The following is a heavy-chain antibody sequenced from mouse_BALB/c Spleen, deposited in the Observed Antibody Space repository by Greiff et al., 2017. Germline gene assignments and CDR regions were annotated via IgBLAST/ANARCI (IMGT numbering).Heavy chain of an antibody. V-gene: IGHV1-7*01. D-gene: IGHD2-2*01. Sequence: VKLMESGAELAKPGASVKMSCKASGYTFTSYWMHWVKQRPGQGLEWIGYINPSTGYTEYNQKFKDKATLTADKSSSTAYMQLSSLTSEDSAVYYCARSLYGCDGAWFAYWGQGTLVTVSA. CDR3: ARSLYGCDGAWFAY. CDR2: INPSTGYT. J-gene: IGHJ3*01. CDR1: GYTFTSYW.